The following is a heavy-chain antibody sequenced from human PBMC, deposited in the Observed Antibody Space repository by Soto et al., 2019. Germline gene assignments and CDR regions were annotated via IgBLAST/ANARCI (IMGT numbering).Heavy chain of an antibody. V-gene: IGHV4-59*08. CDR3: ARQRRDFDY. Sequence: QVQLQESGPGLVKPSETLSLTCTVSGGSISGYYWSWIRQPPGKGLQWIGYIYSSGSTNYNPSLKSRVTRSVDTSKNQFSLILSSVTAADTPVYYCARQRRDFDYWGQGSLVTVSS. CDR2: IYSSGST. CDR1: GGSISGYY. J-gene: IGHJ4*02.